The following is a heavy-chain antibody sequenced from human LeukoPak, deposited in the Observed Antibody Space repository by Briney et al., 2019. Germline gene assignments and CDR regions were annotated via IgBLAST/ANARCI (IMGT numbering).Heavy chain of an antibody. CDR3: ASEAVGQWLRSASFY. V-gene: IGHV3-21*01. CDR1: GFTFSSYS. D-gene: IGHD5-12*01. Sequence: GGSLRLSCAASGFTFSSYSMNWVRQAPGKGLEWVSSISSSSSYIYYADSVKGRFTISRDNAKNSLYLQMNSLRAEDTAVYYCASEAVGQWLRSASFYWGQGTLVTVSS. CDR2: ISSSSSYI. J-gene: IGHJ4*02.